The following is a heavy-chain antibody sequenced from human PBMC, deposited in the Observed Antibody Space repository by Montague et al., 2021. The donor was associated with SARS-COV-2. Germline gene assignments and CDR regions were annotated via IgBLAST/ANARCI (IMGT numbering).Heavy chain of an antibody. J-gene: IGHJ5*02. CDR3: ARVNPDKVYWFDH. V-gene: IGHV4-31*03. CDR2: IYYSGST. CDR1: GGSISSGGYY. Sequence: TLSLTCTVSGGSISSGGYYWGWIRQHPGKGLEWIGYIYYSGSTYYNPSLKSRVTISVDTSNNQFSLKLSFVTAADTAAYYCARVNPDKVYWFDHWGQGTLVTVSS.